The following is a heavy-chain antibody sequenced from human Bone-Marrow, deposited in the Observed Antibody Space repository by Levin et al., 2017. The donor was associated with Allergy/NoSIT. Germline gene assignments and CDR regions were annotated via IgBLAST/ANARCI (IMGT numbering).Heavy chain of an antibody. Sequence: GESLKISCAASGFIFSDFYMSWLRQPPGKGLEWVAYISKDSYRTYYADSVRGRFAISRDNIKNSLFLQMNSLKADDTAVYFCARDGGIIDYWGQGTLVTVSS. CDR3: ARDGGIIDY. V-gene: IGHV3-11*01. J-gene: IGHJ4*02. CDR2: ISKDSYRT. CDR1: GFIFSDFY. D-gene: IGHD3-16*01.